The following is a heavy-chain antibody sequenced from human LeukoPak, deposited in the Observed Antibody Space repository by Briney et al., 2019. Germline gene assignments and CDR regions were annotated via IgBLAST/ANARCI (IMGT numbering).Heavy chain of an antibody. CDR1: GFTFRSYA. CDR2: MNQDGSRI. J-gene: IGHJ4*02. D-gene: IGHD3-22*01. CDR3: ARDPPPDDTSGYLDY. V-gene: IGHV3-7*04. Sequence: GGSLRLSCVASGFTFRSYAMTWVRQAPGKGLEWVANMNQDGSRIYYVDSVKGRFTISRDNAKNSLHLQMSSLRADDTAVYYCARDPPPDDTSGYLDYWGQGALVTVSS.